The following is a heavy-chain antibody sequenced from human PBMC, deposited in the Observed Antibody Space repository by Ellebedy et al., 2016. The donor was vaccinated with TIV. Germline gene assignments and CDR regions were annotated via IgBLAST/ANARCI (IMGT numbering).Heavy chain of an antibody. V-gene: IGHV4-30-4*01. CDR3: ARGDSSSSRVYY. J-gene: IGHJ4*02. CDR2: IYYSGST. CDR1: GGSISSSSYY. Sequence: MPSETLSLTCTVSGGSISSSSYYWSWIRQPPGKGLEWIGYIYYSGSTYYNPSLKSRVTISVGTSKNQFSLRLSSVTAADTAVYYCARGDSSSSRVYYWGQGTLVTVSS. D-gene: IGHD6-6*01.